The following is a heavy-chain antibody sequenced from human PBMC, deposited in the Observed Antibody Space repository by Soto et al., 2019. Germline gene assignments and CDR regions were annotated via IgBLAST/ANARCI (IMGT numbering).Heavy chain of an antibody. D-gene: IGHD1-26*01. J-gene: IGHJ4*02. CDR1: GYSISSGGYY. CDR3: ARIAKQGARLDF. CDR2: IDYSGST. Sequence: QVQLQESGPGLGKPSQTLSLTCTVSGYSISSGGYYWSWIRQHPGKGLEWIGYIDYSGSTYYNPSLKSRVTMSLDTSKNQFSLNLSSVTAADAAMFYCARIAKQGARLDFWGQGTLVTVSS. V-gene: IGHV4-31*03.